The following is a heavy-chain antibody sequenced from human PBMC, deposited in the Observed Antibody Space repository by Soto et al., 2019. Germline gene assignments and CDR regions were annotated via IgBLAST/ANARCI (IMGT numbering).Heavy chain of an antibody. CDR2: IYSGGYT. CDR3: ARYIRGPTVYYFDF. CDR1: GFTFSSYA. J-gene: IGHJ4*02. Sequence: PGGSLRLSCAASGFTFSSYAMSWVRQAPGKGLEWVSVIYSGGYTAYGDSVKGRFTISRDNSKDTVDLQMNGLRAEDTAVYYCARYIRGPTVYYFDFWGPGVLVTVSS. D-gene: IGHD1-1*01. V-gene: IGHV3-23*03.